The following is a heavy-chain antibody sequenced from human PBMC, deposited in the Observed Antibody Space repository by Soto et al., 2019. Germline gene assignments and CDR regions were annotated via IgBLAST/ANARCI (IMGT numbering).Heavy chain of an antibody. J-gene: IGHJ4*02. CDR1: GYTFTGYY. D-gene: IGHD2-15*01. V-gene: IGHV1-2*04. Sequence: GASVKVSCKASGYTFTGYYMHWVRQAPGQGLEWMGWINPNSGGTNYAQKFQGWVTMTRDTSISTAYMELSRLRSDDTAVYYCARGRIADIVVVVAAIPLDYRGQGTLVTVSS. CDR3: ARGRIADIVVVVAAIPLDY. CDR2: INPNSGGT.